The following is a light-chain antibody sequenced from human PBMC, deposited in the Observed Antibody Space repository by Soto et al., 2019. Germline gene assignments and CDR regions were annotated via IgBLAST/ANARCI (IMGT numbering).Light chain of an antibody. CDR2: DAS. V-gene: IGKV3-11*01. CDR1: QSVSSY. Sequence: EIVLTQSPATLSLSPGERATLSCRASQSVSSYLAWYQQKPGQAPRLLIYDASNRATGIPARFSGSGSGTDFTLTISSLEPEDFVVYYCQQRSNWPPFTVGGGTKVEIK. J-gene: IGKJ4*01. CDR3: QQRSNWPPFT.